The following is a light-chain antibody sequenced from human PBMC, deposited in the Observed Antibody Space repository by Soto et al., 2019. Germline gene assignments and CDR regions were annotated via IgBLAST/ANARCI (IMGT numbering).Light chain of an antibody. CDR2: DAS. J-gene: IGKJ5*01. CDR3: QKFDNYQGN. Sequence: AIQLTQSPSSLSASVVDRVTITCRSSQGSSSGLALYHQKPGKPPGLLIYDASRLESGVPSRFSGSGSGTDFTLTISSLQPEDFGTYYCQKFDNYQGNFGRGTRLEIK. V-gene: IGKV1D-13*01. CDR1: QGSSSG.